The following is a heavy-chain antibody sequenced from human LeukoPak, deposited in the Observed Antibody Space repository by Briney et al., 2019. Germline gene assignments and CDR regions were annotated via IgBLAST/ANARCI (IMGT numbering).Heavy chain of an antibody. V-gene: IGHV4-59*12. D-gene: IGHD5-18*01. Sequence: SETLSLTCTVSGGSISSYYWSWIRQPPGKGLEWIGYIYYSGSTNYNPSLKSRVTISVDTSKNQFSLKLTSVTAADTAVYYCARDRTGRNTAQDDYWGQGTLVTVSS. J-gene: IGHJ4*02. CDR1: GGSISSYY. CDR3: ARDRTGRNTAQDDY. CDR2: IYYSGST.